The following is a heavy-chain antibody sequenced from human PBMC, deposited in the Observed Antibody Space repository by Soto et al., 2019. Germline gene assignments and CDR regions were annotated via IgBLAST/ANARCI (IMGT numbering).Heavy chain of an antibody. D-gene: IGHD2-21*02. CDR1: GFTFSSYG. CDR2: ISYDGSNK. Sequence: GGSLRLSCAASGFTFSSYGMHWVRQAPGKGLEWVAVISYDGSNKYYADSVKGRFTISRDNSKNTLYLQMNSLRAEDTAVYYCAKEAYCGGDCYSDYRGQGTLVTGSS. J-gene: IGHJ4*02. V-gene: IGHV3-30*18. CDR3: AKEAYCGGDCYSDY.